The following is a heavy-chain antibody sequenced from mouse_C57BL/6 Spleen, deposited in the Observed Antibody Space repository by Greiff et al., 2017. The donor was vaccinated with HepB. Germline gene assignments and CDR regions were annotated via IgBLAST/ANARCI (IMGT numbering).Heavy chain of an antibody. CDR1: GYTFTSYW. V-gene: IGHV1-55*01. CDR3: ARWSYYYGSSQNFDV. CDR2: IYPGSGST. Sequence: QVHVKQPGAELVKPGASVKMSCKASGYTFTSYWITWVKQRPGQGLEWIGDIYPGSGSTNYNEKFKSKATLTVDTSSSTAYMQLSSLTSEDSAVYYCARWSYYYGSSQNFDVWGTGTTVTVSS. J-gene: IGHJ1*03. D-gene: IGHD1-1*01.